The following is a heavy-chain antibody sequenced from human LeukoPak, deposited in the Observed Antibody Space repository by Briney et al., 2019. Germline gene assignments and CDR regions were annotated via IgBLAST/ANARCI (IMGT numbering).Heavy chain of an antibody. CDR3: ARVRAAAGYYYYGMDV. Sequence: ASVKVSCKASGYTFTGYYMHWVRQAPGQGLEWMGWINPNSGGTNYAQKFQGRVTMTRDTSISTAYMELSRLRSDDTAVYCCARVRAAAGYYYYGMDVWGQGTTVTVSS. CDR2: INPNSGGT. V-gene: IGHV1-2*02. J-gene: IGHJ6*02. D-gene: IGHD6-13*01. CDR1: GYTFTGYY.